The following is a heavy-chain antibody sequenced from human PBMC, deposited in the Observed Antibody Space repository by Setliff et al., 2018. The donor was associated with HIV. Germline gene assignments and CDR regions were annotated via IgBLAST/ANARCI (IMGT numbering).Heavy chain of an antibody. CDR3: ARDKPYDSSGYRTLYY. J-gene: IGHJ4*02. CDR2: VSQSGST. V-gene: IGHV4-39*07. D-gene: IGHD3-22*01. CDR1: GVSINRTDHY. Sequence: PSETLSLTCSVSGVSINRTDHYWGWIRQSPGKRLEWIGSVSQSGSTYYNPSLKSRLTLSVDTSKNQFSLKLSSVTAADTAVYYCARDKPYDSSGYRTLYYWGQGTLVTVSS.